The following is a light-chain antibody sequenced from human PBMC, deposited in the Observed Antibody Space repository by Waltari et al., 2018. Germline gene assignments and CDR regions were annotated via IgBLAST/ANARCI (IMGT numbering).Light chain of an antibody. CDR3: QVWDTTGDHVV. V-gene: IGLV3-21*02. CDR1: TIAAKS. Sequence: SYVLTQPPSVSVPPGRTARITCPGNTIAAKSVHWYPPKPGQAPVLVVRDDRDRPSGTPGRGAGSNSGNTATLTVSRVEAGDEAVYYCQVWDTTGDHVVFGGGTRLTVL. CDR2: DDR. J-gene: IGLJ2*01.